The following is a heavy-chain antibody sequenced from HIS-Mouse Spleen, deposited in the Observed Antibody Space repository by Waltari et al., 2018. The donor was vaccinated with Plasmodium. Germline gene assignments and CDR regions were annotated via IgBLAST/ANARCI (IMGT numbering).Heavy chain of an antibody. J-gene: IGHJ4*02. D-gene: IGHD6-6*01. CDR3: AKILSYSSSPEDY. CDR2: ISYDGSNK. CDR1: GFTFRTYC. V-gene: IGHV3-30*18. Sequence: QVQLVESGGGVVQPGRSLRLSCSASGFTFRTYCMHGVRQAPGKGLEWVAVISYDGSNKYYADSVKGRFTISRDNSKNTLYLQMNSLRAEDTAVYYCAKILSYSSSPEDYWGQGTLVTVSS.